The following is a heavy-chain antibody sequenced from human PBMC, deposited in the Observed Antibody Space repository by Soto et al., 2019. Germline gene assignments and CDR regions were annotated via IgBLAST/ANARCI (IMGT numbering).Heavy chain of an antibody. CDR2: VWYDGSSK. J-gene: IGHJ6*02. V-gene: IGHV3-33*01. CDR1: GFTFSNFG. CDR3: AREIERTYAGMDG. Sequence: HPVWSLRLSCEASGFTFSNFGMNWFRQAPGKGLEWVARVWYDGSSKYYVDSVKGRFTISRDNSKETVYLQMNSLRAEDTGVYYWAREIERTYAGMDGWGPGTTVTVS. D-gene: IGHD2-2*01.